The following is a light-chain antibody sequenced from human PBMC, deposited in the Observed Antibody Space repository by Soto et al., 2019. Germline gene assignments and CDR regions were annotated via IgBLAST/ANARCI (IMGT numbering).Light chain of an antibody. CDR1: QSLSSNF. Sequence: XIFLTQSPSTLSLSPGERATLSCRSIQSLSSNFLAWYQQKPGQPPRLLIYDSSTRATGFPDRFSGSGSWTDFTFTIIRLEPEDFAVYYCQQYDISPWTFGQGTKVDIK. CDR3: QQYDISPWT. V-gene: IGKV3-20*01. J-gene: IGKJ1*01. CDR2: DSS.